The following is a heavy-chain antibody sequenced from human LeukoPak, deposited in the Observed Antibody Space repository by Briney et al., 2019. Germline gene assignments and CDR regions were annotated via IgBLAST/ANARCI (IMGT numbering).Heavy chain of an antibody. D-gene: IGHD3-10*01. CDR2: IYHRGST. CDR3: AGWFGELLSLLTY. CDR1: GYSISSGYY. J-gene: IGHJ4*02. Sequence: SETLSLTCAVSGYSISSGYYWGWIRQPPGKGLEWIGSIYHRGSTYYNPSLKSRVTISVDTSKNQFSLKLSSVTAADTAVYYCAGWFGELLSLLTYWGQGTLVTVSS. V-gene: IGHV4-38-2*01.